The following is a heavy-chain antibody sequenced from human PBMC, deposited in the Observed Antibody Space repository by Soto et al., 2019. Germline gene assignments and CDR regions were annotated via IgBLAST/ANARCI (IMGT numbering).Heavy chain of an antibody. CDR2: ISSSGRTI. J-gene: IGHJ4*02. CDR1: GFTFSDYY. D-gene: IGHD4-17*01. V-gene: IGHV3-11*01. Sequence: QVQLVESGGGLVKPGGSLRLSCAASGFTFSDYYMNWIRQAPGKGLEWISYISSSGRTIYYGDSVKGQFTISRDNADNSLDLQMNSRRAEDTAVYYCARGAVGTVRVPFDYLGQGSLVTVSS. CDR3: ARGAVGTVRVPFDY.